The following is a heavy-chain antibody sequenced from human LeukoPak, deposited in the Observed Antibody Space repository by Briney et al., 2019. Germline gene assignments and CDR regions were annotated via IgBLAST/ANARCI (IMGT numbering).Heavy chain of an antibody. V-gene: IGHV4-34*01. CDR3: ARAAQSDYGIHLYFDL. CDR2: IKHSGST. Sequence: SETLSFTFAVDGGSFSGYYWSWIRQPPGKGLEGSGEIKHSGSTKYNPSLNRRITTSVATSKNQSSLKVSCRTAADTAVNYCARAAQSDYGIHLYFDLWGRGTLVTVSS. D-gene: IGHD4-17*01. CDR1: GGSFSGYY. J-gene: IGHJ2*01.